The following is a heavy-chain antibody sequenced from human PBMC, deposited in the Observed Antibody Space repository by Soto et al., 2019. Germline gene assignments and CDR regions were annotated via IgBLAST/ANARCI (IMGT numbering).Heavy chain of an antibody. D-gene: IGHD6-6*01. Sequence: GGSLRLSCAASGFTFSSYGMHWVRQAPGKGLEWVAVISYDGSNKYYADSVKGRSTISRDNSKNTLYLQMNSLRAEDTAVYYCTAARPDYYYYYGMDVWGQGTTVTVSS. CDR3: TAARPDYYYYYGMDV. CDR1: GFTFSSYG. J-gene: IGHJ6*02. V-gene: IGHV3-30*03. CDR2: ISYDGSNK.